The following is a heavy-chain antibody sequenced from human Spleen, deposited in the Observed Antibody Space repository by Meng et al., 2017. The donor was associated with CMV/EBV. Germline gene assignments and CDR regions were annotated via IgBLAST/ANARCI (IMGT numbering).Heavy chain of an antibody. CDR3: ARGGDIVVVVAATPLDY. CDR1: GFTFSSYA. CDR2: ISYDGSNK. V-gene: IGHV3-30-3*01. Sequence: QVQLVESGGGVVEPGRFLRLSCAALGFTFSSYAMHWVRQAPGKGLEWVAVISYDGSNKYYADSVKGRFTISRDNSKNTLYLQMNSLRAEDTAVYYCARGGDIVVVVAATPLDYWGQGTLVTVAS. J-gene: IGHJ4*02. D-gene: IGHD2-15*01.